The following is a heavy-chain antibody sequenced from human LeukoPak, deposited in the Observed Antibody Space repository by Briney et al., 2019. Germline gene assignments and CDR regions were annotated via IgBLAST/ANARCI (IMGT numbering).Heavy chain of an antibody. CDR1: GGSLSSSSTSY. CDR3: ARKGRYYDY. J-gene: IGHJ4*02. CDR2: MNYGGTS. V-gene: IGHV4-39*07. Sequence: PSETLSLTCTVSGGSLSSSSTSYWGWIRQPPGKGLEWIGSMNYGGTSHYNPSLKSRVTISVDTSKNQFSLKLSSVTAADTAVCYCARKGRYYDYWGQGTLVTVSS.